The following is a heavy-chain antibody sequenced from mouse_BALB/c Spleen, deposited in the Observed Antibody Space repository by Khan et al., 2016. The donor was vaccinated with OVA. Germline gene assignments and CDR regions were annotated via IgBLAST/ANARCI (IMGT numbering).Heavy chain of an antibody. D-gene: IGHD2-1*01. CDR1: GFTFSSYI. J-gene: IGHJ2*01. CDR2: ISNGGGST. V-gene: IGHV5-12-2*01. CDR3: ARHGNYVSFDY. Sequence: EVELVESGGGLVQPGGSLKLSCAASGFTFSSYIMSWVRQTPEKRLEWVAYISNGGGSTYYLDTVKGRFTISRDNAKNTLYLQMSSLKSEDTAMYYCARHGNYVSFDYWGQDTTLTVSS.